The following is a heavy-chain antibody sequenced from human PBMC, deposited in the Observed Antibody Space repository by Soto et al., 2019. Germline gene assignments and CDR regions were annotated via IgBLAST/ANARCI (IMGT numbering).Heavy chain of an antibody. V-gene: IGHV3-30-3*01. CDR2: ISYDGSNK. CDR3: ARGGGWLRSYYYYYGMDV. D-gene: IGHD5-12*01. CDR1: GFTFSSYA. Sequence: QVQLVESGGGVVQPGRSLRLSCAASGFTFSSYAMHWVRQAPGKGLEWVAVISYDGSNKYYADSVKGRFTTSRDNSKNTLYLQMNGLRAEDTAVYYCARGGGWLRSYYYYYGMDVWGQGTTVTVSS. J-gene: IGHJ6*02.